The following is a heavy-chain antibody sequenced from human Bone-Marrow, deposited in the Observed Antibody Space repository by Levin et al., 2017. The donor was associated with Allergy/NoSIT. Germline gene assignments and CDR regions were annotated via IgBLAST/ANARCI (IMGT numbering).Heavy chain of an antibody. D-gene: IGHD2-2*01. CDR3: ARPDCSGTSCYYFFDS. Sequence: GGSLRLSCAASGFTFSRYSMNWVRQAPGRGLEWVSYISRSSSTISYADSVKGRFTISRDNDKNSLYLQMNSLRDEDTAVYYCARPDCSGTSCYYFFDSWGQGTLVTVSS. J-gene: IGHJ4*02. CDR2: ISRSSSTI. CDR1: GFTFSRYS. V-gene: IGHV3-48*02.